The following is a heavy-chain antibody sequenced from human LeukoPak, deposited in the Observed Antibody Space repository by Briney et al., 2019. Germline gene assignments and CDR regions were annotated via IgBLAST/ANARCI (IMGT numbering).Heavy chain of an antibody. CDR3: AKDLYSSSKSGRFDS. V-gene: IGHV3-23*01. Sequence: GGALRLSCAASGFTFSSYAMSWVRQAPGRGLEWVSAISGSGDNTYYADSVRGGFTISRDNSKNTLYLQMNSLRAGHTAVYYCAKDLYSSSKSGRFDSWGQGTLVTVSS. J-gene: IGHJ4*02. CDR1: GFTFSSYA. D-gene: IGHD6-13*01. CDR2: ISGSGDNT.